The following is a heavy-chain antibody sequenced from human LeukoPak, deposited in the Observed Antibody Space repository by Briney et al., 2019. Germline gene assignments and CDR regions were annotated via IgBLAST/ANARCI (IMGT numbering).Heavy chain of an antibody. CDR3: AGEGYCSGGSCYLASDI. Sequence: SVKVSCKASGGTFSSYAISWVRQAPGQGLEWMGGIIPIFGTANYAQKFQGRVTITADKSTSTAYMELSSLRSEDTAVYYCAGEGYCSGGSCYLASDIWGQGTMVTVSS. CDR2: IIPIFGTA. CDR1: GGTFSSYA. V-gene: IGHV1-69*06. J-gene: IGHJ3*02. D-gene: IGHD2-15*01.